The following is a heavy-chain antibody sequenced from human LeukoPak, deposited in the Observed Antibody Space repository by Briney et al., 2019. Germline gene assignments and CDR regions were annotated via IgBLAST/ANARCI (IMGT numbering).Heavy chain of an antibody. J-gene: IGHJ3*02. CDR3: ARSGFSGYVGAFDI. CDR2: INPNSGGT. V-gene: IGHV1-2*02. CDR1: GYTFTGYY. D-gene: IGHD5-12*01. Sequence: ASVKVSCKASGYTFTGYYMHWVRQAPGQGLEWMGWINPNSGGTNYAQKFQGRVTMTRDTSISTAYMELSRLRSDDTAVYYCARSGFSGYVGAFDIWGQGTMVTVSS.